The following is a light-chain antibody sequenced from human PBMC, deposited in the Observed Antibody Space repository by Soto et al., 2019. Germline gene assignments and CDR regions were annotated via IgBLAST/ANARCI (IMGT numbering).Light chain of an antibody. J-gene: IGKJ1*01. CDR1: QSVSSNY. V-gene: IGKV3-20*01. CDR3: QQYGSSPLT. CDR2: DAS. Sequence: EIVLTQSPGTLSLSTGERATLSCRGSQSVSSNYLAWYQQKPGQAPRLLIFDASSRATGIPDRFSGSGSGTDFTLTISRLEPEDFAVYYCQQYGSSPLTFGHGTAVEIQ.